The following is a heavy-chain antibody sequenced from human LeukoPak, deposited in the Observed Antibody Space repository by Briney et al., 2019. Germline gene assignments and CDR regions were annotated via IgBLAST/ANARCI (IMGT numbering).Heavy chain of an antibody. CDR3: AKDISRNIVLMVYGEGFDY. CDR1: GFTFSSYG. V-gene: IGHV3-30*02. D-gene: IGHD2-8*01. Sequence: GGSLRLSCAASGFTFSSYGMHWVRQAPGKGLEWVAFIRYDGSNKYYADSVKGRFTISRDNSKNTLYLQMNSLRAEDTAVYYCAKDISRNIVLMVYGEGFDYWGQGTLVTVSS. CDR2: IRYDGSNK. J-gene: IGHJ4*02.